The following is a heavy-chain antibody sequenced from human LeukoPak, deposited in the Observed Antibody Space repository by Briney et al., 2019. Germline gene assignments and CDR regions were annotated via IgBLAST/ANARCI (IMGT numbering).Heavy chain of an antibody. V-gene: IGHV4-34*01. CDR3: ARKVGGDDWRGVSWFDP. J-gene: IGHJ5*02. D-gene: IGHD5-12*01. Sequence: SETLSLTCAVYGGSFSGYYWSWIRQPPGKGLEWIGEINHSGSTNYNPSLKSRVTISVDTSKNQFSLKLSSVTAADTAVYYCARKVGGDDWRGVSWFDPWGQGTLVTVSS. CDR2: INHSGST. CDR1: GGSFSGYY.